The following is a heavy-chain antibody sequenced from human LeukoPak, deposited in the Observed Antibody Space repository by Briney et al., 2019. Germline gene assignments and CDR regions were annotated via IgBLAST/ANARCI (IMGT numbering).Heavy chain of an antibody. D-gene: IGHD4-17*01. CDR1: GGSISSSNW. J-gene: IGHJ4*02. CDR3: VRAGTDYGVFKSWGPFDY. Sequence: SETLSLTCAVSGGSISSSNWWSWVRQPPGKGLEWIGEIYHSGSTNYNPSLKSRVTISVDKSKNQFSLKLSSVTAADTAVYYCVRAGTDYGVFKSWGPFDYWGQGTLVTVSS. V-gene: IGHV4-4*02. CDR2: IYHSGST.